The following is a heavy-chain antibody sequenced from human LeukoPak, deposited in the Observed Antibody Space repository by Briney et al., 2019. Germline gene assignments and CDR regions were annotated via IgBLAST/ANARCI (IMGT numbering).Heavy chain of an antibody. D-gene: IGHD2-15*01. CDR2: IKQDGSED. CDR1: GFTFSVYW. CDR3: ARDGGYCSGGSCYWEC. V-gene: IGHV3-7*01. Sequence: GGSLRLSCAASGFTFSVYWMSWVRQAPGKGLEWVASIKQDGSEDYYVDSVKGRFTISRDNAKKSMYLQMNSLRADDTAVYYCARDGGYCSGGSCYWECWGQGTLVIVPT. J-gene: IGHJ4*02.